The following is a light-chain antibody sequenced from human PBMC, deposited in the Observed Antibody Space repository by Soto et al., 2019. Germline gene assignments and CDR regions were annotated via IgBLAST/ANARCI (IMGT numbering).Light chain of an antibody. J-gene: IGKJ3*01. V-gene: IGKV3-11*01. Sequence: EIVLTQSPATLSLSPGERATLSCRASQSVSSYLAWYQQKPGQAPRLLIYDASNRATGIPARFSGSGSGTDFTLTVSSLEPEDFAVYYCLQRSSWPRITFGPGTKVDHK. CDR2: DAS. CDR3: LQRSSWPRIT. CDR1: QSVSSY.